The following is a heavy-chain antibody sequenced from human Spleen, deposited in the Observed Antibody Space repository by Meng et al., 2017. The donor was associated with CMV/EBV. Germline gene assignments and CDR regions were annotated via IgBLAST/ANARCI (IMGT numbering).Heavy chain of an antibody. CDR2: IIPILGIA. J-gene: IGHJ4*02. CDR1: GGTFSSYA. V-gene: IGHV1-69*10. CDR3: ASPHDRHNSGWYVAGGFDY. D-gene: IGHD6-19*01. Sequence: SVKVSCKASGGTFSSYAISWVRQAPGQGLEWMGGIIPILGIANYAQKFQGRVTITADKSTSTAYMELSSLRSEDTAVYYCASPHDRHNSGWYVAGGFDYWGQGTLVTVSS.